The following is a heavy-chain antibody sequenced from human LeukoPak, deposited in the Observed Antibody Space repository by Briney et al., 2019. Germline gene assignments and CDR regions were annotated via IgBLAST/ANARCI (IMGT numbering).Heavy chain of an antibody. Sequence: PSETLSLTCTVSGGSISSYYWSWIRQPAGKGLEWIGRIYTSGSTNYNPSLKSRVTMSVDTSKNQFSLKLSSVTAADTAVYYCAFEGIAAAGTSDAFDIWGQGTMATVSS. CDR3: AFEGIAAAGTSDAFDI. J-gene: IGHJ3*02. CDR1: GGSISSYY. V-gene: IGHV4-4*07. D-gene: IGHD6-13*01. CDR2: IYTSGST.